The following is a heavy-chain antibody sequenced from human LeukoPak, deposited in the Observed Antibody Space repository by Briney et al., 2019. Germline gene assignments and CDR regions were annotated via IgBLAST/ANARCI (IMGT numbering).Heavy chain of an antibody. V-gene: IGHV4-34*01. Sequence: SETLSLTCAVYGGSFSGYYWSWIRHPPGKGLEWIGEINHSGSTNYNPSLKSRVTISVDTSKNQFSLKLSSVTAADTAVYYCERGGDIVVVPAAIWGEGTLVTVSS. CDR2: INHSGST. J-gene: IGHJ4*02. CDR1: GGSFSGYY. D-gene: IGHD2-2*01. CDR3: ERGGDIVVVPAAI.